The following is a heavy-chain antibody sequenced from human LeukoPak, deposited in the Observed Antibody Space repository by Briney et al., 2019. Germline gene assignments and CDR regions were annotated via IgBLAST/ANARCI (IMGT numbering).Heavy chain of an antibody. D-gene: IGHD6-13*01. CDR1: GYSFTTYW. Sequence: GESLKISCETSGYSFTTYWIGWVRQMPGTGLEWVANIKQDGSEKYYVDSVKGRFTISRDNAKNSLYLQMNSLRAEDTAVYYCAREAAARPNWLDPWGQGTLVTVSS. CDR3: AREAAARPNWLDP. J-gene: IGHJ5*02. V-gene: IGHV3-7*01. CDR2: IKQDGSEK.